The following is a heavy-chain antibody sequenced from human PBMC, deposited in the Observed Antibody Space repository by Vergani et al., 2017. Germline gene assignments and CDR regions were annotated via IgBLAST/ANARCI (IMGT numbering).Heavy chain of an antibody. CDR1: GGSMSGYY. J-gene: IGHJ5*02. D-gene: IGHD3-10*01. V-gene: IGHV4-59*01. CDR2: MYHSGST. CDR3: GRVAEFYGLGSRRLDL. Sequence: QVRLQESCPGLVKPSETLSLTCSVSGGSMSGYYWSWIRQHPGKELEWIGYMYHSGSTNYNPSLETRVTISGDTSKNQFSLKLNSVTAADTAVYYCGRVAEFYGLGSRRLDLWGQGIQVTVSS.